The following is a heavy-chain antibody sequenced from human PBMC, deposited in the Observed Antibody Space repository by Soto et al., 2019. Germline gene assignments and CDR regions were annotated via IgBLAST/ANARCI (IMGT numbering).Heavy chain of an antibody. D-gene: IGHD3-3*01. V-gene: IGHV1-46*01. CDR3: ARRFGVHNTLPFWLGYFYY. CDR1: GYNFIGQY. Sequence: QVQLVQSGAEVKKPGASVKISCKASGYNFIGQYIHWVRQAPGQGLEWMGIINPSGGSTTYAQKFQGRVVMTIDAYTSTVYVELSSLTSEDTDLYFCARRFGVHNTLPFWLGYFYYWGQGTLVTVSS. J-gene: IGHJ4*02. CDR2: INPSGGST.